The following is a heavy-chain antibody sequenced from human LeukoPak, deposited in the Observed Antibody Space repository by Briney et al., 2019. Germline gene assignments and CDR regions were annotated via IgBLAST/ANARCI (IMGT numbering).Heavy chain of an antibody. CDR1: GYTFTNYD. D-gene: IGHD6-13*01. J-gene: IGHJ4*02. CDR2: MSPISGNT. CDR3: ARTSSSWYFDY. V-gene: IGHV1-8*02. Sequence: ASVKVSCKASGYTFTNYDINWVRQATGQGLEWIGWMSPISGNTGYAQKFQGRVTMTRDTSISTAYMELSRLRSDDTAVYYCARTSSSWYFDYWGQGTLVTVSS.